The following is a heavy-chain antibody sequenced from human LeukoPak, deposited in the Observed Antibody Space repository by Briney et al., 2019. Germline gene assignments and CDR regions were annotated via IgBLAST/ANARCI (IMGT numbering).Heavy chain of an antibody. CDR1: GFTFSSCA. CDR2: ISGDDRST. CDR3: AKGGGYGSGTYSED. D-gene: IGHD3-10*01. J-gene: IGHJ4*02. Sequence: PGGSLRLSCAGSGFTFSSCAMSWVRQAPGKGLEWVSGISGDDRSTFYADSVKGRFTSSRDNSKNMLYLQMNSLRAEDTAVYYCAKGGGYGSGTYSEDWGQGILVTVSS. V-gene: IGHV3-23*01.